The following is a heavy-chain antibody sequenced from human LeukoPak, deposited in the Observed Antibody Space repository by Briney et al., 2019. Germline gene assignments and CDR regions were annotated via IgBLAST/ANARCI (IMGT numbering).Heavy chain of an antibody. Sequence: PGGSLRLSCAASGFTFSSYWMSWVRRAPGKGLEWVANIKQDGSDKSYVDSVRGRFTVARDTAKNLLYLQMNSLRVEDTAVYYCARNGFVWASGIDYGWFDSWGQGTLVTVSS. J-gene: IGHJ5*01. CDR2: IKQDGSDK. D-gene: IGHD4-17*01. CDR1: GFTFSSYW. V-gene: IGHV3-7*05. CDR3: ARNGFVWASGIDYGWFDS.